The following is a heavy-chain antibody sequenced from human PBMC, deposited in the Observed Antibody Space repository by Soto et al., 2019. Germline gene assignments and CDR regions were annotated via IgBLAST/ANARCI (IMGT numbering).Heavy chain of an antibody. J-gene: IGHJ4*02. CDR2: IIPILGIA. CDR1: GGTFSSYT. V-gene: IGHV1-69*02. CDR3: ASTKYCSGGSCYYFDY. Sequence: GASVKVSCKASGGTFSSYTIGWGRQAPGQGLEWMGRIIPILGIANYAQKFQGRVTITADKSTSTAYMELSSLRSEDTAVYYCASTKYCSGGSCYYFDYWGQGALVTVSS. D-gene: IGHD2-15*01.